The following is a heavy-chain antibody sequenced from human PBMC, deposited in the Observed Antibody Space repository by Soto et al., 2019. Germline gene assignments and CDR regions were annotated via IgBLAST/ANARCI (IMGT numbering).Heavy chain of an antibody. D-gene: IGHD3-16*02. V-gene: IGHV3-23*01. J-gene: IGHJ2*01. CDR1: GFPSSTYA. CDR3: TKSDGCGGGACYTGTYYYFDV. Sequence: DVQLLESGGGLVEPGGSLTLSCAASGFPSSTYALNWARQAPGKGPEWVSTISESGHHTHYADSVKGRFTISRDKSKNTLSLQMNSLRVDDTAIYYCTKSDGCGGGACYTGTYYYFDVWGRGTLVTVSS. CDR2: ISESGHHT.